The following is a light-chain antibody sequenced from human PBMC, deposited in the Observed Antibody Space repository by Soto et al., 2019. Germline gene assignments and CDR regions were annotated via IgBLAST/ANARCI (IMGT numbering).Light chain of an antibody. CDR1: RSLLYSDGYNY. V-gene: IGKV2-28*01. CDR3: LQGLQFPFT. CDR2: LGS. J-gene: IGKJ3*01. Sequence: EIVMTQSPLSLPVTPGEPASISCRSSRSLLYSDGYNYLDWYLQKPGQSPQLLIYLGSNRASGVPDRFGGSGSGTDFPLKISRVEAEDVGVYYFLQGLQFPFTFGPGTKVDIK.